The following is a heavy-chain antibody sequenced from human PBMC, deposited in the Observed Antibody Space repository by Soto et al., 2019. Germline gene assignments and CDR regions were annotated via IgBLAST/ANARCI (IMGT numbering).Heavy chain of an antibody. V-gene: IGHV4-59*01. Sequence: TSETLSLTCTVSGGSISSYYWSWIRQPPGKGLEWIGYIYYSGSTNYNPSLKSRVTISVDTSASTAYMELSSLRSEDTAVYYCARVSTWPDVWFDPWGQGTLVTVSS. CDR2: IYYSGST. J-gene: IGHJ5*02. CDR1: GGSISSYY. CDR3: ARVSTWPDVWFDP.